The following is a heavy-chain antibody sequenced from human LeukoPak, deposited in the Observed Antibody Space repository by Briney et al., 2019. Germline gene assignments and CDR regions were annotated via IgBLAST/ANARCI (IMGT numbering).Heavy chain of an antibody. D-gene: IGHD4-17*01. Sequence: SVKVSCKASGGTFSSYAISWVRQAPGQGIEWMGRIIPIFGTANYAQKFHGRVTITTDESTSTAYMELSSLRSEDTAVYYCARESPPPMTTVTNYFDYWGQGTLVTVSS. CDR1: GGTFSSYA. CDR3: ARESPPPMTTVTNYFDY. CDR2: IIPIFGTA. V-gene: IGHV1-69*05. J-gene: IGHJ4*02.